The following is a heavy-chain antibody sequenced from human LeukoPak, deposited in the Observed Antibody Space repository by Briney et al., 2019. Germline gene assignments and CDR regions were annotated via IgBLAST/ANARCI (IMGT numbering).Heavy chain of an antibody. Sequence: PGGSLRLSCTPSGFTFGDYAMSWFRQAPGKGLEWVGFIRGKAYGGTTEYAASVIRRFTISRDDSKSIAYLQMNSLKTEDTAVYYCTRCSAYHFDYWGQGTLVTVSS. J-gene: IGHJ4*02. V-gene: IGHV3-49*03. D-gene: IGHD3-22*01. CDR3: TRCSAYHFDY. CDR2: IRGKAYGGTT. CDR1: GFTFGDYA.